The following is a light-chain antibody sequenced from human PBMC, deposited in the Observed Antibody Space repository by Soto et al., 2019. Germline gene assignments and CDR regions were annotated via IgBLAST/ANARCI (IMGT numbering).Light chain of an antibody. V-gene: IGKV1-12*01. CDR2: SAS. CDR3: QQSNSFPTFT. Sequence: DIQMTQSPSSVSASVGARVTITCRASQGISRWLAWYQQKPGEAPKLLIYSASRLQGGVPSRFSGSGSVTDFTLTISSLQPEDFATYFCQQSNSFPTFTFGPGTKVDI. J-gene: IGKJ3*01. CDR1: QGISRW.